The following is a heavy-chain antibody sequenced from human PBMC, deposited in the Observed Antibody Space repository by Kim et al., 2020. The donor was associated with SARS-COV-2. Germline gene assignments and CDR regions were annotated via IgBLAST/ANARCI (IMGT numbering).Heavy chain of an antibody. J-gene: IGHJ4*02. CDR3: ARDLPPEVTIFGVVIREYYFDY. Sequence: ASVKVSCKASGYTFTGYYMHWVRQAPGQGLEWMGRINPYSGGTNYAQKFQGRVTMTRDTSISTAYMELSRLRSDDTAVYYCARDLPPEVTIFGVVIREYYFDYWGQGTLVTVSS. V-gene: IGHV1-2*06. D-gene: IGHD3-3*01. CDR1: GYTFTGYY. CDR2: INPYSGGT.